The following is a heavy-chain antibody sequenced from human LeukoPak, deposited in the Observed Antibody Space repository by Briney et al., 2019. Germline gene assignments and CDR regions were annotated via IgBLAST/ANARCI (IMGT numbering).Heavy chain of an antibody. Sequence: SETLSLTCTVSGGSISSSSYYWGWIRQPPGKGLEWIGSIYYSGSTYYNPSLKSRVTISVDTSKNQFSLKLSSVTAADTAVYYCARGYSSGDAFDIWGQGTMVTVSS. CDR3: ARGYSSGDAFDI. CDR1: GGSISSSSYY. J-gene: IGHJ3*02. CDR2: IYYSGST. V-gene: IGHV4-39*01. D-gene: IGHD6-19*01.